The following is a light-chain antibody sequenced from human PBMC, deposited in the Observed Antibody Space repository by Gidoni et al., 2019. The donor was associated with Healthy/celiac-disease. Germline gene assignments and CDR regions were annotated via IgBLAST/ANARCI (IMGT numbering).Light chain of an antibody. Sequence: QSALTQPRAVSGSPGHSVTISCTGTSSDVGGDNYVSWYQQHTAKAPKLMIYDVSKRPSGVPDRFSGSKSGTSASLTISGLQAEDEAEYYCFSYAGSYTSPYVFGTGTTVTVL. CDR2: DVS. J-gene: IGLJ1*01. CDR3: FSYAGSYTSPYV. V-gene: IGLV2-11*01. CDR1: SSDVGGDNY.